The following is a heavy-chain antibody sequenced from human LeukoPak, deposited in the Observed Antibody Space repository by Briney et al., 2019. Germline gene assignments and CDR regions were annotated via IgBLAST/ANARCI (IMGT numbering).Heavy chain of an antibody. D-gene: IGHD3-22*01. V-gene: IGHV4-59*01. J-gene: IGHJ4*02. CDR1: GCSINGYY. CDR2: IYYTGST. CDR3: ARFSEYYHSSVHYLDY. Sequence: SETLSLTCTVSGCSINGYYWSWIRQSPGKGLESLGFIYYTGSTNYNASLKSRLTMSVDTSRNQFFLRLSSVTAADTAVYYCARFSEYYHSSVHYLDYWGQGTLVSVSS.